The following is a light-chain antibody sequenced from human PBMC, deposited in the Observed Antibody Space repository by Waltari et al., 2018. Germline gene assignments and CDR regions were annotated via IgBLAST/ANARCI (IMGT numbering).Light chain of an antibody. CDR2: DVN. J-gene: IGLJ2*01. V-gene: IGLV2-14*03. CDR3: CSQSTYNGVI. Sequence: QSALSQPASVSGAPGQSITLSCTGSSRDIGGHDAVSWYQDHPGQAPKVIIHDVNNRPSGVSDRFSGSKSGNTASLTISGLQAEDEANYYCCSQSTYNGVIFGGGTKLTVL. CDR1: SRDIGGHDA.